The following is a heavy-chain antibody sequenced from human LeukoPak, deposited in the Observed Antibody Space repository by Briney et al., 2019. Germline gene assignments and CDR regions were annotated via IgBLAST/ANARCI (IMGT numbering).Heavy chain of an antibody. V-gene: IGHV4-34*01. CDR3: ARHPTYSSGCDY. J-gene: IGHJ4*02. D-gene: IGHD6-19*01. CDR1: GGSFSGYY. CDR2: INHSGST. Sequence: SETLSLTCAVYGGSFSGYYWSWIRQPPGKGLEWIGEINHSGSTNYNPSLKSRVTISVDTSKNQFSLKLSSVTAADTAVYYCARHPTYSSGCDYWGQGTLVTVSS.